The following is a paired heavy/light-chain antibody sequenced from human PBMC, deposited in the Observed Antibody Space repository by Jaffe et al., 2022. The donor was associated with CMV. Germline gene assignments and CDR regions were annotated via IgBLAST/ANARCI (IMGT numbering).Heavy chain of an antibody. CDR3: AKDPDITMVRGVAPPMGENWFDP. CDR2: ISGSGGST. Sequence: EVQLVESGGGLVQPGGSLRLSCAASGFTFSSYAMSWVRQAPGKGLEWVSAISGSGGSTYYADSVKGRFTISRDNSKNTLYLQMNSLRAEDTAVYYCAKDPDITMVRGVAPPMGENWFDPWGQGTLVTVSS. D-gene: IGHD3-10*01. CDR1: GFTFSSYA. V-gene: IGHV3-23*04. J-gene: IGHJ5*02.
Light chain of an antibody. CDR1: QSVSSY. CDR3: QQRSNWPPGIT. J-gene: IGKJ5*01. CDR2: DAS. V-gene: IGKV3-11*01. Sequence: EIVLTQSPATLSLSPGERATLSCRASQSVSSYLAWYQQKPGQAPRLLIYDASNRATGIPARFSGSGSGTDFTLTISSLEPEDFAVYYCQQRSNWPPGITFGQGTRLEIK.